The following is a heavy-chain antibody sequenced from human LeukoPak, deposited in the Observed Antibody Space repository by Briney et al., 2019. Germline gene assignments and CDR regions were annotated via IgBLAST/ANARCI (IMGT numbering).Heavy chain of an antibody. CDR2: INVDGSAK. CDR3: ATDSGWSTFDI. CDR1: RFTFNIYW. D-gene: IGHD6-19*01. V-gene: IGHV3-7*01. J-gene: IGHJ3*02. Sequence: GGSLRLSCAASRFTFNIYWMTWVRQVPGKGLEWVANINVDGSAKDYVASVKGRFTISRDNAQKSLYLQINSLRADDTAVYYCATDSGWSTFDIWGQGTVVTVSS.